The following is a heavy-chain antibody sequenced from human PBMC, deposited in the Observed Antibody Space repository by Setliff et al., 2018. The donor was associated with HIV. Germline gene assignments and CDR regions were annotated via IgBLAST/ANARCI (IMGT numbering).Heavy chain of an antibody. CDR2: IYTSGST. CDR3: ARQGAGYSDDY. V-gene: IGHV4-61*02. Sequence: SGTLSLTCTVSGGSISSGSYYWSWIRQPAGKGLEWIGRIYTSGSTNYNPSLKSRVTISVDTSRNQFSLKLSSVTAADTAIYYCARQGAGYSDDYWGQGTLVTVSS. CDR1: GGSISSGSYY. J-gene: IGHJ4*02. D-gene: IGHD5-18*01.